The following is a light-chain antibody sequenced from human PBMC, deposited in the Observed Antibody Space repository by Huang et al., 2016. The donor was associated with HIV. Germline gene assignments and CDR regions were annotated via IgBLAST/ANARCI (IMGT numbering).Light chain of an antibody. CDR3: QQRNNWPPFT. CDR2: DAS. V-gene: IGKV3-11*01. CDR1: HDITTY. J-gene: IGKJ3*01. Sequence: EILLTQSPATLSLSPGERATLSCRSSHDITTYLAWYQQKPGQAPRPLIYDASTRATDVPARFRGSGSGTDFTLTISNLEPEDFAVYFCQQRNNWPPFTFGPGTKLDIK.